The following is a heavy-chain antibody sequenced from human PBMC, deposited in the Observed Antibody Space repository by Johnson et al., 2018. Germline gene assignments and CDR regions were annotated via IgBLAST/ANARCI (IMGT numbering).Heavy chain of an antibody. D-gene: IGHD2-2*02. CDR2: MNPNSGNA. J-gene: IGHJ6*02. CDR1: GYTFTSYD. Sequence: QVQLVQSGAEVKKPGASVKVSCKASGYTFTSYDLNWVRQAPGQGLEWLGWMNPNSGNADYAQKFQGRVTMTRNTSISTAYMELRSLTSEDTAVYYCAIQGYCSSPQCYNNYYYNALDVWGLGTTVTVSS. V-gene: IGHV1-8*01. CDR3: AIQGYCSSPQCYNNYYYNALDV.